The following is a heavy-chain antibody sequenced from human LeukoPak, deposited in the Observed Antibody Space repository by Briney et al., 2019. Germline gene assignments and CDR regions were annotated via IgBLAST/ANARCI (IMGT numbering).Heavy chain of an antibody. CDR3: ARDLTNGDYEFDY. D-gene: IGHD4-17*01. CDR2: VNPSGGST. V-gene: IGHV1-46*01. Sequence: GASVKVSCKASGYTFTSYYMHWVRRAPGQGLEWMGIVNPSGGSTSYAQKFQGRVTMTRDTSTSTVYMELSSLRSEDTAVYYCARDLTNGDYEFDYWGQGTLVTVSS. J-gene: IGHJ4*02. CDR1: GYTFTSYY.